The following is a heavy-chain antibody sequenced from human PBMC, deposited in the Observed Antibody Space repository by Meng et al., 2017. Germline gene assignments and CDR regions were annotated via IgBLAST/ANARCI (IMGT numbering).Heavy chain of an antibody. Sequence: GGSLRLSCAASGFTFSSYSMNWVRQAPGKGLEWVSSISSSSSYIYYADSVKGRFTISRDNAKNSLYLQMNSLRAEDTAVYYCAREGGAGITIFGVNWFDPWGQGTLVTVSS. D-gene: IGHD3-3*01. CDR3: AREGGAGITIFGVNWFDP. J-gene: IGHJ5*02. CDR2: ISSSSSYI. CDR1: GFTFSSYS. V-gene: IGHV3-21*01.